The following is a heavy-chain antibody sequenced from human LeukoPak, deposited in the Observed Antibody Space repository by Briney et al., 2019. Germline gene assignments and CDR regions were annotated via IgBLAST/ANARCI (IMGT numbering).Heavy chain of an antibody. CDR3: ARDFAYNTFDY. Sequence: PGGSLRLSCAASGFTFKSAWMTWVRQAPGKGLEWVANIKGDGSAKNYIDSVKGRFTISRDSTKNSLYMQLTSLRAEDTAVYYCARDFAYNTFDYWGQGTLVTVSS. V-gene: IGHV3-7*01. J-gene: IGHJ4*02. CDR2: IKGDGSAK. D-gene: IGHD1-14*01. CDR1: GFTFKSAW.